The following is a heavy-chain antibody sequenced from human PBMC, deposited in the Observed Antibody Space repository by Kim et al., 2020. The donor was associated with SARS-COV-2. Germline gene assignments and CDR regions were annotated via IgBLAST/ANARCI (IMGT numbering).Heavy chain of an antibody. CDR2: ISYDGRNE. CDR3: ARGNYFESISLSDYYNGMDV. CDR1: GLTFDESA. Sequence: GGSLRLSCAASGLTFDESAMNWVRQAPGKGLAWVAVISYDGRNEEYADSVKGRFTISRDNSKSTLYLQMNSLRVEDMAVYFCARGNYFESISLSDYYNGMDVWGQGTTVTVSS. V-gene: IGHV3-30-3*01. J-gene: IGHJ6*02. D-gene: IGHD3-22*01.